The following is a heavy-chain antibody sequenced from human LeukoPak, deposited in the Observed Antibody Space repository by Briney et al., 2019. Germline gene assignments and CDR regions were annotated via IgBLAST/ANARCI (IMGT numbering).Heavy chain of an antibody. CDR1: GGSFSGYY. D-gene: IGHD6-19*01. CDR3: ARDDLAVADY. V-gene: IGHV4-34*01. J-gene: IGHJ4*02. Sequence: SETLSLTCAVYGGSFSGYYWSWIRQPPGKGLEWIGEINHSGSTNYNPSLKSRVTISVDTSKNQFSLKLSSVTAADTAVYYCARDDLAVADYWGQGTLVTVSS. CDR2: INHSGST.